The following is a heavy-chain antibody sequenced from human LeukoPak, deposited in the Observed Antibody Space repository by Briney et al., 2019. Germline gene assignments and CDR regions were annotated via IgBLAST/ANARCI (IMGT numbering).Heavy chain of an antibody. CDR2: TSSSGSKV. D-gene: IGHD3-10*01. Sequence: GGSLRLSCAASGFTLSDFYVGWICQTPEKGLEWLSYTSSSGSKVSYADSVRGRFTISRNNAKNSVYLHMSSLRAEDTAVYYCARVLRARILEVRAVIADYWGQGTLVTVSS. V-gene: IGHV3-11*01. CDR1: GFTLSDFY. J-gene: IGHJ4*02. CDR3: ARVLRARILEVRAVIADY.